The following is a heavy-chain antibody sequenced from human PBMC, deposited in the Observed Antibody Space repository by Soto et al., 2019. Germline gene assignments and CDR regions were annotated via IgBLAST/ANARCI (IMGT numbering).Heavy chain of an antibody. CDR3: VRCYCSVGSCYACWHLDL. Sequence: QVQLVQSGGEVKKPGASVKVSCQASGYTFSDYAISWVRQAPGQGLEWMGWISASTRNTDQAQNFQGRVIMTLDTPTNTAYMELRSLRSDDTAVYYCVRCYCSVGSCYACWHLDLWGRGTLVTVSS. D-gene: IGHD2-15*01. CDR2: ISASTRNT. V-gene: IGHV1-18*01. J-gene: IGHJ2*01. CDR1: GYTFSDYA.